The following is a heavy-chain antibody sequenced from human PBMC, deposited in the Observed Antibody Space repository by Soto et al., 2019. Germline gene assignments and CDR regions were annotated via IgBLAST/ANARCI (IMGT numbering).Heavy chain of an antibody. Sequence: SPTLSLTCAISGDRVSSIRVAWHWIRQSPSRGLEWLGRTYYRSKWYSDYAVSVKSRITFSPDTSKNQFSLQLNSVTPEDTAVYYCARGENWNYAYWGQGILVTVSS. CDR2: TYYRSKWYS. D-gene: IGHD1-7*01. CDR1: GDRVSSIRVA. CDR3: ARGENWNYAY. J-gene: IGHJ4*02. V-gene: IGHV6-1*01.